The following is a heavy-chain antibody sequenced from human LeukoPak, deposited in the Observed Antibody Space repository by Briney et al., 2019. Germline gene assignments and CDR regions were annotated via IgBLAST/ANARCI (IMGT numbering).Heavy chain of an antibody. CDR3: ARYCSSTSCQEDY. Sequence: GGSLRLSCAASGFTFSSYGMNWVRQAPGKGLEWVSGISGSGGSTYYADSVKGRFTISRDNSKNTLYLQMNSLRAEDTAVYYCARYCSSTSCQEDYWGQGTLVTVSS. CDR2: ISGSGGST. CDR1: GFTFSSYG. J-gene: IGHJ4*02. D-gene: IGHD2-2*01. V-gene: IGHV3-23*01.